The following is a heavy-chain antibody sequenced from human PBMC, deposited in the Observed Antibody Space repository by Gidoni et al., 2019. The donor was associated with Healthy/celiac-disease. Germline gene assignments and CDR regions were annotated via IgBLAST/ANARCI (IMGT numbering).Heavy chain of an antibody. J-gene: IGHJ4*02. Sequence: QVQLQESGPGLVKPSETLSLTCTVSGGFISTYYWSWIRQPPGKGLEWIGYIYYSGSTNYHPSLKSRVTISVDTSKNQFSLNLSSVTAADTAFYYCARDREEQWLVRYFDYWGQGILVTVSS. CDR2: IYYSGST. D-gene: IGHD6-19*01. CDR1: GGFISTYY. V-gene: IGHV4-59*01. CDR3: ARDREEQWLVRYFDY.